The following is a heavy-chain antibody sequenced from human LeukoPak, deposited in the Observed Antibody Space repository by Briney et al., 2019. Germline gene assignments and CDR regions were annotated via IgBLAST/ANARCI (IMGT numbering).Heavy chain of an antibody. J-gene: IGHJ4*02. V-gene: IGHV3-9*01. CDR3: AKAHSSSWYYFDY. CDR1: GFTFSSYG. D-gene: IGHD6-13*01. CDR2: ISWNSGSI. Sequence: PGGSLRLSCAASGFTFSSYGMHWVRQAPGKGLEWVSGISWNSGSIGYADSVKGRFTISRDNAKNSLYLQMNSLRAEDTALYYCAKAHSSSWYYFDYWGQGTLVTVSS.